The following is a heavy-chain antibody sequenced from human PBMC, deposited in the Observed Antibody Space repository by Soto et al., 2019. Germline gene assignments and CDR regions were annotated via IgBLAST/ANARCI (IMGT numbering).Heavy chain of an antibody. V-gene: IGHV1-3*01. Sequence: QVQLVQSGAEVKKPGASVKVSCKASGYTFTNYAMHWVRQAPGQRTEWMGWINAGNGNTKFSQRFQGRGTITRDKSANIAYIELSSLTSEDTAVDYCARAGFCSTTSCSDAFDIWGPGAMVTVSS. J-gene: IGHJ3*02. CDR3: ARAGFCSTTSCSDAFDI. D-gene: IGHD2-2*01. CDR2: INAGNGNT. CDR1: GYTFTNYA.